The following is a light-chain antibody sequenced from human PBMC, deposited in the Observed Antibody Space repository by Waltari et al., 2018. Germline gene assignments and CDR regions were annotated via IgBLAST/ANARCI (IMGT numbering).Light chain of an antibody. CDR2: GTS. J-gene: IGKJ4*01. CDR1: QSVTSIS. V-gene: IGKV3-20*01. Sequence: DIVLTQSPGTLSLSPGDRATLSCRASQSVTSISLSWYQQKLGQAPRLLIYGTSSRATGTPDRFSGSGSGTDFTLTISRLEPEDVAVYYCQQYDGEVVTFGGGTKVEI. CDR3: QQYDGEVVT.